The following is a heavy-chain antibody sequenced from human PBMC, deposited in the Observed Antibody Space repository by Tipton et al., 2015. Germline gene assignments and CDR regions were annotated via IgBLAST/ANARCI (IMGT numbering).Heavy chain of an antibody. CDR2: IYYSGST. J-gene: IGHJ3*02. CDR1: GASISSSTYY. V-gene: IGHV4-39*01. CDR3: ARGDGGIDAFDI. Sequence: TLSLTCTVSGASISSSTYYWDWIRQPPGKGLEWIGNIYYSGSTNYNPSLKSRVTISVDTSKNQFSLKLTSVTAADTAVYYCARGDGGIDAFDIWGQGTMVTVSS. D-gene: IGHD4-23*01.